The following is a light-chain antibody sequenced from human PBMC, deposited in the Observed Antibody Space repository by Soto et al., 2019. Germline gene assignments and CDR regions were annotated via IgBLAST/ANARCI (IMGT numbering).Light chain of an antibody. J-gene: IGLJ2*01. CDR1: SSDVGGYNY. CDR2: DVS. Sequence: ALTQPASVSGSPGQSITLSCTGTSSDVGGYNYVSWYQQHPGKAPKLMIYDVSNRPSGVSNRFSGSKSGNTASLTISGLQAEDEADYYCSSYTSSSRGVFGGGTKVTVL. V-gene: IGLV2-14*01. CDR3: SSYTSSSRGV.